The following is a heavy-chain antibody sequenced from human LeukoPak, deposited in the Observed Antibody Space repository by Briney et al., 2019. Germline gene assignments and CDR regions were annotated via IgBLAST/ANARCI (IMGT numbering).Heavy chain of an antibody. V-gene: IGHV1-2*06. CDR2: INPNNGGT. CDR3: ARVGDGLNDAFDI. D-gene: IGHD5-24*01. J-gene: IGHJ3*02. Sequence: GASVKVSCKASGYTFTGYYMNWVRQAPGQGLEWMGRINPNNGGTNYAQKFQGRVTMTRDTSITTAYMELCRLRSDDTAVYYCARVGDGLNDAFDIWGQGTMVTVSS. CDR1: GYTFTGYY.